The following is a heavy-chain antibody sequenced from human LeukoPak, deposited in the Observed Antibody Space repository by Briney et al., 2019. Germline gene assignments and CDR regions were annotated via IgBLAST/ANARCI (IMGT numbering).Heavy chain of an antibody. CDR3: ARDLEHGYSSGWLNWFDP. Sequence: GGSLRLSCAASGFTFSSYGMHWVRQASGKGLEWVAVIWYDGSNKYYADSVKGRFTISRDNSKNTLYLQMNSLRAEDTAVYYCARDLEHGYSSGWLNWFDPWGQGTLVTVSP. CDR1: GFTFSSYG. CDR2: IWYDGSNK. V-gene: IGHV3-33*01. J-gene: IGHJ5*02. D-gene: IGHD6-19*01.